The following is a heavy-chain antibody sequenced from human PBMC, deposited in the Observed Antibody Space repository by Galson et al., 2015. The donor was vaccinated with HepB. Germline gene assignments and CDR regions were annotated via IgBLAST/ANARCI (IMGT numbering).Heavy chain of an antibody. CDR2: IRSKAYGGTT. V-gene: IGHV3-49*03. D-gene: IGHD2-2*01. Sequence: SLRLSCAASGFTFGDYAMSWFRQAPGKGLEWVGFIRSKAYGGTTEYAASVKGRFTISRDDSKSIAYLQMSSLKTEDTALYYCTRGPRLYCSSTSCFDWYFDLWGRGTLVTVSS. J-gene: IGHJ2*01. CDR1: GFTFGDYA. CDR3: TRGPRLYCSSTSCFDWYFDL.